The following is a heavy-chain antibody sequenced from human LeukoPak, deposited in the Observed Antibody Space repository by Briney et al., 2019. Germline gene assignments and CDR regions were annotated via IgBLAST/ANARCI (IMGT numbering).Heavy chain of an antibody. Sequence: PGGSLRLSCAASEFTFSIYAMQWVRQAPGKGLEWVSGISASGGNTRYADSVKGRFTISRDNSKNTLYLQMNSLRAEDTAVYYCAKDKNTGEISTYFDYWGQGTLVTVSS. D-gene: IGHD3-10*01. CDR2: ISASGGNT. V-gene: IGHV3-23*01. CDR3: AKDKNTGEISTYFDY. CDR1: EFTFSIYA. J-gene: IGHJ4*02.